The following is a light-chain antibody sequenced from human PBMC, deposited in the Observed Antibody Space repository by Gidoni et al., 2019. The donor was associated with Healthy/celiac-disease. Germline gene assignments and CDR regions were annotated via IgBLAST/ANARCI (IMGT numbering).Light chain of an antibody. CDR1: QRISSA. CDR2: DAS. J-gene: IGKJ4*01. CDR3: QQFNSYPLT. Sequence: AIQLTHSPSSLSAAVGDRVTITCRASQRISSALAWYQQKPGKAPKLLIYDASSLESGVPSRFSGSGSGTDFTLTISSLQPEDFATYYCQQFNSYPLTFGGXTKVEIK. V-gene: IGKV1-13*02.